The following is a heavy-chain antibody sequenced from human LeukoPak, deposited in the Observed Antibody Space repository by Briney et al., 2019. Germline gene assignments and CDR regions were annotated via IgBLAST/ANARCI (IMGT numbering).Heavy chain of an antibody. J-gene: IGHJ4*02. CDR3: ARGYRLFDY. CDR1: GGSFSGYY. Sequence: PSETLSLTCAVYGGSFSGYYWSWIRQPPGKGLEWIGEINHSGSTNYNPSLKSRVTISVDTSKNQFSLKLSSVTAADTAVYYCARGYRLFDYWGQGTLVTVSS. CDR2: INHSGST. V-gene: IGHV4-34*01. D-gene: IGHD2-2*01.